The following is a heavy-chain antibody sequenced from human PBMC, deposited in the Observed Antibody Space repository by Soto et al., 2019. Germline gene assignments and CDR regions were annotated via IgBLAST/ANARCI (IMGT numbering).Heavy chain of an antibody. Sequence: GGSLRLSCAASGFTFSSYEMNWVRQAPGKGLEWVSYISSSGSTIYYADSVKGRFTISRDNAKNSLYLQMNSLRAEDTAVYYCAGSLRFLEWPPGMDVWGQGTTVTVSS. J-gene: IGHJ6*02. CDR2: ISSSGSTI. CDR3: AGSLRFLEWPPGMDV. D-gene: IGHD3-3*01. V-gene: IGHV3-48*03. CDR1: GFTFSSYE.